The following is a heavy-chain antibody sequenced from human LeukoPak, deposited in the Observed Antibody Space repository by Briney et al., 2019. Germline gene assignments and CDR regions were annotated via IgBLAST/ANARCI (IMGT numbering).Heavy chain of an antibody. Sequence: ASVKVSCKVSGYTLTELSMHWVRQAPGKGLEWMGGFDPEDGETIYAQKFQGRVTMTEDTSTDTAYMELSSLRSEDTAVYYCATSMRFTIFGVVINYGMDVWGQGTTVTFSS. CDR1: GYTLTELS. J-gene: IGHJ6*02. CDR2: FDPEDGET. CDR3: ATSMRFTIFGVVINYGMDV. V-gene: IGHV1-24*01. D-gene: IGHD3-3*01.